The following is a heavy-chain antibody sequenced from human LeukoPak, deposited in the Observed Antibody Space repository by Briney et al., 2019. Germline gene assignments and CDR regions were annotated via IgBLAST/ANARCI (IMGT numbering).Heavy chain of an antibody. CDR3: ARGGSVYYYYGMDV. CDR2: IYSGGST. Sequence: GGSLRLSCAASGFTVSSKYMSWVRQAPGKGLEWDSVIYSGGSTYYADSVKGRFTISRDNSKNTLYLQMNSLRAEDTAVYYCARGGSVYYYYGMDVWGQGTTVTVSS. J-gene: IGHJ6*02. V-gene: IGHV3-66*02. D-gene: IGHD2-15*01. CDR1: GFTVSSKY.